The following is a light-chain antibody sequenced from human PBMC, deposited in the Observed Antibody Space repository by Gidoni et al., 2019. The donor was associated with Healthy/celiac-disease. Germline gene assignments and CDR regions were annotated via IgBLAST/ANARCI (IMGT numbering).Light chain of an antibody. CDR1: QSLSSY. CDR2: AAS. Sequence: DIQMTQSPSSLSASVGDRVTITCRASQSLSSYLNWYQQKPGKAPKLLIYAASSLQSGVPSRFSGSGSGTDFTLTISSLQPEYFATYYCQQSYSTPQTFGQGTKVEIK. J-gene: IGKJ1*01. CDR3: QQSYSTPQT. V-gene: IGKV1-39*01.